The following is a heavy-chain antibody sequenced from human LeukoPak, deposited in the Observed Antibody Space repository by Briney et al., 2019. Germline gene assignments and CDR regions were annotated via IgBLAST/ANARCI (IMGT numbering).Heavy chain of an antibody. CDR2: ISSSSSYI. CDR1: GFTFSSYS. V-gene: IGHV3-21*01. D-gene: IGHD1-26*01. CDR3: ARNRGRGFDP. Sequence: TGGSLRLSCAASGFTFSSYSMNWVRQAPGKGLEWVSFISSSSSYIYYADSVKGRFTISRDNAKNSLYLQMNSLRAEDTAVYYCARNRGRGFDPWGQGTLVTVSS. J-gene: IGHJ5*02.